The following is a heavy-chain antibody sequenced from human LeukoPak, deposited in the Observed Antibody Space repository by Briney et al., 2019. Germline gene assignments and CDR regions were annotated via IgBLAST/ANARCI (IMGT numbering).Heavy chain of an antibody. CDR3: ASLDSSGSMSY. D-gene: IGHD3-22*01. V-gene: IGHV4-59*01. J-gene: IGHJ4*02. Sequence: SETLSLTCTVSGGSISSYYWSWIRQPPGKGLEWIGYIYYSGSTNYNPSLKSRVTISVDTSKNQFSLKLSSVTAADTAVYYCASLDSSGSMSYWGQGTLVTVSS. CDR2: IYYSGST. CDR1: GGSISSYY.